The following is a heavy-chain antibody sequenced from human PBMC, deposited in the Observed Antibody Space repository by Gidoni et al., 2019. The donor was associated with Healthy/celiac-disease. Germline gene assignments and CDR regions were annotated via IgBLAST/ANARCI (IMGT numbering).Heavy chain of an antibody. V-gene: IGHV4-61*01. J-gene: IGHJ6*02. D-gene: IGHD2-15*01. CDR2: IYYSGST. CDR1: GGSVSSGSYY. CDR3: ATVGLYCSGGSCYTSQADYYGMDV. Sequence: QVQLQESGPGLVKPSETLSLTCTVSGGSVSSGSYYWSWLRQPPGKGLEWIGYIYYSGSTNYNPSLKSRVTISVDTSKNQFSLKLSSVTAADTAVYYCATVGLYCSGGSCYTSQADYYGMDVWGQGTTVTVSS.